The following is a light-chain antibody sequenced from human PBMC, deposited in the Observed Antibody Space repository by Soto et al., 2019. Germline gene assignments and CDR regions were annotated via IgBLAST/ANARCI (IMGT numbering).Light chain of an antibody. V-gene: IGKV1-5*01. Sequence: DIQMTQSPSSLSESVGARVTITCRASPTFSGTLAWYQQKPGKAPRLLIYDASNWQSGVPSRFSGSRSGTEFTLTLSSLQPDDFATYYCQQYNSHSRTFGQGTKVDIK. J-gene: IGKJ1*01. CDR1: PTFSGT. CDR2: DAS. CDR3: QQYNSHSRT.